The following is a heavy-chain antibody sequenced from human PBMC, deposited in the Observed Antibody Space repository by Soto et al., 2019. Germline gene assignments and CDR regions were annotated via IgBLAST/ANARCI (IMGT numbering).Heavy chain of an antibody. J-gene: IGHJ4*02. Sequence: QVQLQESGPGLVKPSQTLSLTCTVSGGSISLGGYYWSWIRQHPGKGLEWIGYIYYSGSTFYNPSLQSRVALSVDTSKNQFSLKLNSVTAADTAVYYCARGRLGQLSLTXXXDYWGQXTLVTVSS. CDR2: IYYSGST. D-gene: IGHD3-16*02. V-gene: IGHV4-31*03. CDR3: ARGRLGQLSLTXXXDY. CDR1: GGSISLGGYY.